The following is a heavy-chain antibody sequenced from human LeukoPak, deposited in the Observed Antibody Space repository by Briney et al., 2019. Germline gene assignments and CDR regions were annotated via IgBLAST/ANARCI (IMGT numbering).Heavy chain of an antibody. CDR3: ARDGTGSSTSY. D-gene: IGHD6-6*01. Sequence: GGSLRLSCSAPGFTFDDYGLSWVRQAPGKGLEWVPGINWNGGKTDYLDSVKGRFTISRDNAKNALYLQMNSLRVEDTAFYYCARDGTGSSTSYWGQGTLVTVSS. CDR1: GFTFDDYG. CDR2: INWNGGKT. J-gene: IGHJ4*02. V-gene: IGHV3-20*04.